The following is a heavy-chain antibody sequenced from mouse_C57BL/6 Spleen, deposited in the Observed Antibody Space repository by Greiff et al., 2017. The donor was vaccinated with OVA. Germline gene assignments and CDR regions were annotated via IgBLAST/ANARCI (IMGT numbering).Heavy chain of an antibody. CDR2: ISSGGDYI. Sequence: EVHLVESGEGLVKPGGSLKLSCAASGFTFSSYAMSWVRQTPEKRLEWVAYISSGGDYIYYADTVKGRFTISRDNARNTLYLQMSSLKSEDTAMYYCTRDGDYGNNYAMDYWGQGTSVTVSS. CDR1: GFTFSSYA. J-gene: IGHJ4*01. D-gene: IGHD2-1*01. CDR3: TRDGDYGNNYAMDY. V-gene: IGHV5-9-1*02.